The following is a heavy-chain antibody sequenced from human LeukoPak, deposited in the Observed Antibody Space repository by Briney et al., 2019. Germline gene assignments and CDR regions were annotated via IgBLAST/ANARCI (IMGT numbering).Heavy chain of an antibody. V-gene: IGHV3-21*01. CDR3: ARSSDFWSAIDY. J-gene: IGHJ4*02. CDR2: LSGTSTYI. CDR1: GFTFSSYS. Sequence: GGSLRLSCAASGFTFSSYSMNWVRQTPKKGLDWVSYLSGTSTYIYYADSVKGRFTISRDNAKNSLYLQMNSLRAEDTAVYYCARSSDFWSAIDYWGQGTLVTVSS. D-gene: IGHD3-3*01.